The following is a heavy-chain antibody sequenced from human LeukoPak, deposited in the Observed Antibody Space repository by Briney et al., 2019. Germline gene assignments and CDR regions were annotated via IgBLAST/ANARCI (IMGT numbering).Heavy chain of an antibody. Sequence: PSETLSLTCTVSAGSIRSYYWSWIRQPAGKGLEWIGRIYTSGSTNYNPSLESRVTMSLDTSNNQFSLKLSSVTAADTAMYYCARDGPRWELTPFDYWGQGTLVTVSS. V-gene: IGHV4-4*07. D-gene: IGHD1-26*01. CDR2: IYTSGST. J-gene: IGHJ4*02. CDR3: ARDGPRWELTPFDY. CDR1: AGSIRSYY.